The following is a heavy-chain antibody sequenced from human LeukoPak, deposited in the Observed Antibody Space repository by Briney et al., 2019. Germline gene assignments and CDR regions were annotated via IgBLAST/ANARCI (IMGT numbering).Heavy chain of an antibody. CDR3: VVFGAGDGGFDI. CDR2: INSDGSST. CDR1: GFTFSSYW. J-gene: IGHJ3*02. V-gene: IGHV3-74*01. Sequence: GGSLRLSCAASGFTFSSYWMHWVRQAPGKGLVWVSRINSDGSSTSYADSVKGRSTISRDNAKNTLYLQVNSLRAENTAVYYCVVFGAGDGGFDIWGQGTMVTVSS. D-gene: IGHD3-10*01.